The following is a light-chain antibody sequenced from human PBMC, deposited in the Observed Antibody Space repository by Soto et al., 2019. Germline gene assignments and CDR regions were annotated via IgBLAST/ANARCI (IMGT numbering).Light chain of an antibody. CDR3: QQVNTFPHT. J-gene: IGKJ2*01. V-gene: IGKV1-9*01. CDR1: QGIASH. CDR2: AGS. Sequence: DIQLTQSPSFLSASVGDRVTITCRASQGIASHLAWYQQTPGKAPKFLIYAGSSLESGVPSRLSGSRFGTEFTLTISSLQPEDFATYYCQQVNTFPHTFGQGTKLEIK.